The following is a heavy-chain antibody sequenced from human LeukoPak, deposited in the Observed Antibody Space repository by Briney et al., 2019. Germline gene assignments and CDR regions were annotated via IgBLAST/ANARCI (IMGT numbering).Heavy chain of an antibody. CDR3: ASPYSSGWYGEAFDY. CDR1: GFTFSKYS. Sequence: GGSLRLSCAASGFTFSKYSMSWVRQAPGKGLEWVSGISATAGSTYHADSVKGRFTISRDNSKNTLYLQMNSLRAEDTAVYYCASPYSSGWYGEAFDYWGQGTLVTVSS. J-gene: IGHJ4*02. CDR2: ISATAGST. D-gene: IGHD6-19*01. V-gene: IGHV3-23*01.